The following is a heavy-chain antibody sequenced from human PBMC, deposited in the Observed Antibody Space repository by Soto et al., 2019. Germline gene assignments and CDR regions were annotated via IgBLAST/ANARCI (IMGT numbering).Heavy chain of an antibody. J-gene: IGHJ6*02. D-gene: IGHD1-1*01. V-gene: IGHV3-33*01. CDR3: ARTGGTDNYYCGMDV. CDR2: IWSDGSNK. CDR1: GFTFSGYG. Sequence: QVQLVESGGGVVQPGRSLRLSCAASGFTFSGYGVHWVRQAPGKGLEWVAFIWSDGSNKYYADSVKGRFTISRDNSKNTLYLQMNSLSPEDTGVYYCARTGGTDNYYCGMDVWGQGTTVTVSS.